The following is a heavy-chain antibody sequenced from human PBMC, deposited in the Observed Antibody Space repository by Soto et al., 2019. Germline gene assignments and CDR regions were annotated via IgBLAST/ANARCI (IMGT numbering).Heavy chain of an antibody. CDR3: ARGSGISYDFWSGYFHDDY. CDR1: GFTFGSYE. Sequence: VGSLRLSCAASGFTFGSYEMNWVRQAPGKGLEWVSYISSSGSTIYYADSVKGRFTISRDNAKNSLYLQMNSLRAEDTAVYYCARGSGISYDFWSGYFHDDYWGQGTLVTVSS. D-gene: IGHD3-3*01. CDR2: ISSSGSTI. J-gene: IGHJ4*02. V-gene: IGHV3-48*03.